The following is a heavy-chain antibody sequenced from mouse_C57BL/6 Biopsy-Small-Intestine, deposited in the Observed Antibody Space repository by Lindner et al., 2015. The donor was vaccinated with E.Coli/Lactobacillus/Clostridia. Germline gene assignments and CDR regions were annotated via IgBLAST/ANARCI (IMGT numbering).Heavy chain of an antibody. Sequence: VQLQESGAELVKPGASVKISCKASGYSFTAYNINWVKQSHGKSLEWIGNINPYSDNTTYNQKFKGKATLTVDKSSSTAYMQLNSLTSADSAVYFCARAGRGFAYWGQGTLVTVSA. CDR1: GYSFTAYN. CDR2: INPYSDNT. CDR3: ARAGRGFAY. J-gene: IGHJ3*01. V-gene: IGHV1-39*01.